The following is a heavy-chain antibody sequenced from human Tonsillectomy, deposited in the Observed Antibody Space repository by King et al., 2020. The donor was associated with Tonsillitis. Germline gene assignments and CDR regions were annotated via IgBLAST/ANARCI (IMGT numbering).Heavy chain of an antibody. J-gene: IGHJ6*02. CDR3: AGGDDDYDDYVTSYYYGMVL. D-gene: IGHD4-17*01. CDR1: GYTFTRYP. CDR2: INADNGNT. V-gene: IGHV1-3*01. Sequence: VQLVQSGAEVKKPGASVKVSCKASGYTFTRYPMHWVRQAPGQRLEWMGWINADNGNTKYSQKFHHRLPITRDTSASTAYMELSGLRSEDTAVYYCAGGDDDYDDYVTSYYYGMVLWGQGTTLTVS.